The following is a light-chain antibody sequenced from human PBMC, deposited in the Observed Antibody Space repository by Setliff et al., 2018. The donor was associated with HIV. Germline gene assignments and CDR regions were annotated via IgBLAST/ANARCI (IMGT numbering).Light chain of an antibody. CDR2: DVS. Sequence: QSALPQPASVSGSPGQPITISCTGTSSDIGAYNYVSWYQQHPGKAPKLMIYDVSSRPSGVSNRFSGSKSGNTASLTISGLQAEDEADYYCSSYTSSGTLVFGTGTKVTVL. J-gene: IGLJ1*01. CDR3: SSYTSSGTLV. V-gene: IGLV2-14*01. CDR1: SSDIGAYNY.